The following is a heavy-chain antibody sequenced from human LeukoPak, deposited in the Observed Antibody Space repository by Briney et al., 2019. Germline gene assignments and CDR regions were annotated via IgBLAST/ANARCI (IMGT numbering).Heavy chain of an antibody. Sequence: GRSLRLSCVASGFTFSSYSMHWVRQAPGKGLEWVAVISYDGTNKFYADSVKGRFTISRDNSKNTLYLQMNSLRAEDTAVYYCARAPLFDFDIWGQGTMVTVSS. V-gene: IGHV3-30-3*01. CDR3: ARAPLFDFDI. J-gene: IGHJ3*02. CDR2: ISYDGTNK. D-gene: IGHD5-24*01. CDR1: GFTFSSYS.